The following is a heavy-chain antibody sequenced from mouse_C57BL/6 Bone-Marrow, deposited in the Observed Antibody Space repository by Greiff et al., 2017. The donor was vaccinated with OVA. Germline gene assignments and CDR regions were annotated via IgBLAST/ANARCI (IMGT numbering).Heavy chain of an antibody. CDR2: IWWDDDK. V-gene: IGHV8-8*01. Sequence: QVTLKVCGPGILQPSQTLSLTCSFSGFSLSTFGMGVGWIRQPSGKGLEWLAHIWWDDDKYYNPALKSRLTISKDTSKNQVFLKLANVHTADTATYYCARIPPYYYGSPMDYWGQGTSVTVSS. CDR3: ARIPPYYYGSPMDY. J-gene: IGHJ4*01. D-gene: IGHD1-1*01. CDR1: GFSLSTFGMG.